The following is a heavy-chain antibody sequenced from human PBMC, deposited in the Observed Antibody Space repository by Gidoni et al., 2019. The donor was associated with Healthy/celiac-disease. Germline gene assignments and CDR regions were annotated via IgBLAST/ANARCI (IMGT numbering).Heavy chain of an antibody. CDR2: IYYSGST. D-gene: IGHD3-3*01. V-gene: IGHV4-39*01. J-gene: IGHJ4*02. CDR3: ARQIRDFWSGYYLPSFSYYFDY. Sequence: QLQLQESGPGLVKPSETLSLTCTVSGGSISSSSYYWGWIRQPPGKGLEWIGSIYYSGSTYYNPSLKSRVTISVDTSKNQFPRKLSSVTAADTAVYYCARQIRDFWSGYYLPSFSYYFDYWGQGTLVTVSS. CDR1: GGSISSSSYY.